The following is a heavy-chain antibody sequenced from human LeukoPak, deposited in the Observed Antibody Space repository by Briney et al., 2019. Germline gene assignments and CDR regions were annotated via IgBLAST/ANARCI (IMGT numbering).Heavy chain of an antibody. CDR3: ARTMVYGMDV. Sequence: ASETLSLTCTVSGGSISSSSYYWGWIRQPPGKGLEWIGSIYYSGSTYYNPSLKSRVTISVDTSKNQFSLKLSSVTAADTAVYYCARTMVYGMDVWGQGTTVTVSS. J-gene: IGHJ6*02. CDR1: GGSISSSSYY. D-gene: IGHD4/OR15-4a*01. CDR2: IYYSGST. V-gene: IGHV4-39*07.